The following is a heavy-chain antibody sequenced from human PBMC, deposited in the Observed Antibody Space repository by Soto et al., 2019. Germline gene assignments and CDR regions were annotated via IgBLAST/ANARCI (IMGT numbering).Heavy chain of an antibody. CDR2: ISYDGSNK. CDR1: GFTFSSYG. CDR3: AKENKYSYGSTPYGMDV. D-gene: IGHD5-18*01. V-gene: IGHV3-30*18. J-gene: IGHJ6*02. Sequence: GGSLRLSCAASGFTFSSYGMHWVRQAPGKGLEWVAVISYDGSNKYYAESVKGRFTISRDNSKNTLYLQMNSLRAEDTAVYYCAKENKYSYGSTPYGMDVWGQGTTVTVSS.